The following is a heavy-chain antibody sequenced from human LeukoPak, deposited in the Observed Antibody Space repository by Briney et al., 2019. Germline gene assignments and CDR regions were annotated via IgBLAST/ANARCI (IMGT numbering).Heavy chain of an antibody. J-gene: IGHJ4*02. CDR2: IYPGDSDT. D-gene: IGHD2/OR15-2a*01. Sequence: PGESLKISCYGSGFGFSSSWIGWMRQMPGKGLEWMGFIYPGDSDTRYSPSFQAQVTISADKSIGTAFLQWRSLKASDTAMYYCAVGTTPYFVDYWGQGTLVTVSS. V-gene: IGHV5-51*01. CDR1: GFGFSSSW. CDR3: AVGTTPYFVDY.